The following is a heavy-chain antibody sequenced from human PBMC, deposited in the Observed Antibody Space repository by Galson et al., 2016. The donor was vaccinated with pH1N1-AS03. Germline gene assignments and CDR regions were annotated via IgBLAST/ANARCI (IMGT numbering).Heavy chain of an antibody. J-gene: IGHJ4*02. Sequence: SLRLSCAASGFSFEHSGMHWVRQAPGKGLEWVSCINWHSGNIFYANSVKGRFTISRDDAKNSLYLEMNSLKTEDTAFYYCVKGVDHGSWYRLYYFDSGGPGTRVTVSS. D-gene: IGHD6-13*01. CDR3: VKGVDHGSWYRLYYFDS. CDR2: INWHSGNI. CDR1: GFSFEHSG. V-gene: IGHV3-9*01.